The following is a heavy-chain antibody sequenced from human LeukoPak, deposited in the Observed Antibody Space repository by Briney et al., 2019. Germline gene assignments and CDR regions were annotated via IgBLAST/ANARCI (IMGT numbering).Heavy chain of an antibody. CDR1: GYTFTSCF. J-gene: IGHJ4*02. D-gene: IGHD6-19*01. Sequence: ASVKVSCKASGYTFTSCFMHWVRQAPGQGLEGMGLINPVTGATTYAQKFQGRVTLTRDTSTSTVYMELSSLTSDDTAMYYCARRHAGQWLDYFDYWGQGTLVTVSS. CDR3: ARRHAGQWLDYFDY. CDR2: INPVTGAT. V-gene: IGHV1-46*01.